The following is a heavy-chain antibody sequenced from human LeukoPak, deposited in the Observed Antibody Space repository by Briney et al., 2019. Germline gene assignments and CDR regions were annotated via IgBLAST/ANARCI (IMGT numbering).Heavy chain of an antibody. J-gene: IGHJ3*02. Sequence: SETLSLTCAVYGGSFSGYYWSWIRQPPGKGLEWIGEINHSGSTNYNPSLKSRVTISVDTSKNQFSLKLSSVTAADTAVYYCASCSGGSCYSSLDAFDIWGQGTMVTVSS. CDR3: ASCSGGSCYSSLDAFDI. CDR2: INHSGST. D-gene: IGHD2-15*01. CDR1: GGSFSGYY. V-gene: IGHV4-34*01.